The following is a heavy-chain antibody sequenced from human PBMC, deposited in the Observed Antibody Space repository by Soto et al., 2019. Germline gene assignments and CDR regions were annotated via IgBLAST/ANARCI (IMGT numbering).Heavy chain of an antibody. CDR1: GGSISSSSYY. V-gene: IGHV4-39*01. Sequence: PSETLSLTCTVSGGSISSSSYYWGWIRQPPGKGLEWIGSIYYSGSTYYNPSLKSRVTISVDTSKNQFSLKLSSVTAADTAVYYCASGNYDFWSGGVEGFWFDPWGQGTLVTVSS. J-gene: IGHJ5*02. CDR2: IYYSGST. CDR3: ASGNYDFWSGGVEGFWFDP. D-gene: IGHD3-3*01.